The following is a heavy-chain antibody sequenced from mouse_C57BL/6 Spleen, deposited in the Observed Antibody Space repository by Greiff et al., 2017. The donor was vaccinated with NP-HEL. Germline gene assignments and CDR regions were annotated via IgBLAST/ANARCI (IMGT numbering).Heavy chain of an antibody. Sequence: QVQLQQSGAELVMPGASVKLSCKASGYTFTSYWMHWVKQRPGQGLEWIGEIDPSDSYTNYNQKFKGKSTLTVDKSSSTAYMQLSSLTSEDSAVYYCARLNSCFDYWGQGTTLTVSS. CDR2: IDPSDSYT. CDR1: GYTFTSYW. J-gene: IGHJ2*01. CDR3: ARLNSCFDY. V-gene: IGHV1-69*01.